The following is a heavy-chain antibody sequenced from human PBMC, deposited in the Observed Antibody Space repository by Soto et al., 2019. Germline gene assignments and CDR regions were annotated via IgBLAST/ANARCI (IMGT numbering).Heavy chain of an antibody. Sequence: QVQLVQSGAEVKKPGSSVKVSCKASGGTFSSYVISWVRQAPGQGPEWMGGIIPMYGTVNYEQKFQDRVTIIADTSTSTAYMELSRLRSEDTAVYYCARDLGRCSGGSCRYNLFDPWGQGTLVTVSS. D-gene: IGHD2-15*01. CDR3: ARDLGRCSGGSCRYNLFDP. CDR1: GGTFSSYV. CDR2: IIPMYGTV. J-gene: IGHJ5*02. V-gene: IGHV1-69*06.